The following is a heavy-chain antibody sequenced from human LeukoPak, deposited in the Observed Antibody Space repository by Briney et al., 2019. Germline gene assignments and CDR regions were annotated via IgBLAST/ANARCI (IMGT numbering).Heavy chain of an antibody. Sequence: PSETLSLTCTVSGGSISSYYWSWIRQPPGKGLVWIGYIYYSGSTNYNPSLKSRVTISVDTSKNQFSLKLSSVTAADTAVYYCASTKYYDFWSGYYPYYFDYWGQGTLVTVSS. CDR3: ASTKYYDFWSGYYPYYFDY. CDR2: IYYSGST. CDR1: GGSISSYY. V-gene: IGHV4-59*01. D-gene: IGHD3-3*01. J-gene: IGHJ4*02.